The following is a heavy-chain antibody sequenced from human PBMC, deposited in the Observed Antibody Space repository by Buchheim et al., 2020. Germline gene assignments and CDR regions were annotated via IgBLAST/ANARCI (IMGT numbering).Heavy chain of an antibody. D-gene: IGHD3-3*01. Sequence: QVQLQESGPGLVKPSETLSLTCTVSGGSFSSDYWSWIRQSPGKGLEWLGYMHYSGSTNYNPSFKSRVTISVDTSKNQFSLKLSSVTAADTAVYYCARETYYDFWSGYPGGFDYWGQGTL. CDR3: ARETYYDFWSGYPGGFDY. CDR1: GGSFSSDY. V-gene: IGHV4-59*12. CDR2: MHYSGST. J-gene: IGHJ4*02.